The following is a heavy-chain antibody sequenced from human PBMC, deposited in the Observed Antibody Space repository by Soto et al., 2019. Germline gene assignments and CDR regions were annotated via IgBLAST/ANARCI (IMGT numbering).Heavy chain of an antibody. V-gene: IGHV3-53*01. J-gene: IGHJ4*02. CDR3: ANGGGAFCGTDCYRAFAY. D-gene: IGHD2-21*02. CDR2: IYRDGST. Sequence: EVQLVESGGGLIQPGGSLRLSCAASGLTVSSNYMSWVRQAPGKGLEWVSVIYRDGSTYYADSVKGRFTISRDHSKNTLDLQMNSLSADDTAVYFCANGGGAFCGTDCYRAFAYWGQGTLVTVSS. CDR1: GLTVSSNY.